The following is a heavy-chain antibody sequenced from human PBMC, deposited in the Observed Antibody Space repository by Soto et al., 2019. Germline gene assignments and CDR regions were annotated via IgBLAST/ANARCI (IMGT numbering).Heavy chain of an antibody. CDR1: GGSISSGGYY. Sequence: SETLSLTCTVSGGSISSGGYYWSWIRQHPGKGLEWIGYIYYSGSTYYNPSLKSRVTISVDTSKNQFSLKLSSVTAADTAVYYCARVERGYCSGGSCPIYYYGMDVWGQGTTVTSP. J-gene: IGHJ6*02. D-gene: IGHD2-15*01. CDR3: ARVERGYCSGGSCPIYYYGMDV. CDR2: IYYSGST. V-gene: IGHV4-31*03.